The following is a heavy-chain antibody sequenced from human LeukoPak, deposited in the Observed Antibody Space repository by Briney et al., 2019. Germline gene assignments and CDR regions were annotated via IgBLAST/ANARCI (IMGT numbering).Heavy chain of an antibody. CDR2: ISGSGGST. Sequence: GGSLRLSCAASGFTFSSYAMSWVRQAPGKGLEWVSAISGSGGSTYYADSVKGRFTISRDNSKNKLYLQMNSLRAEDTAVYYCGRVVVVTATRSSWYFDLWGRGTLVTVSS. J-gene: IGHJ2*01. D-gene: IGHD2-21*02. V-gene: IGHV3-23*01. CDR1: GFTFSSYA. CDR3: GRVVVVTATRSSWYFDL.